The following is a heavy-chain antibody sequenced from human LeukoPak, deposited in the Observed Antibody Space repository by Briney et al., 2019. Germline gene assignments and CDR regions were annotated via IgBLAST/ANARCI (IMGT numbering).Heavy chain of an antibody. Sequence: SETLSLTCTVSGDSMNSGSYFWNWIRQPAGKGLEWIGRIYTSGSTNYNPSLKSRVTMSVDTSKNQFSLKLSSVTAADTAVYYCARERRMTTVVTAWCFDYWGQGTLVTVSS. J-gene: IGHJ4*02. D-gene: IGHD4-23*01. V-gene: IGHV4-61*02. CDR3: ARERRMTTVVTAWCFDY. CDR2: IYTSGST. CDR1: GDSMNSGSYF.